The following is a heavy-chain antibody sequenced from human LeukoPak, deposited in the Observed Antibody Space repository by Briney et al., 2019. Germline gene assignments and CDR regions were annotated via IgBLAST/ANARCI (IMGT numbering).Heavy chain of an antibody. J-gene: IGHJ4*02. D-gene: IGHD6-19*01. CDR2: MNPNSGNT. CDR3: ERGFRGSGWPTSSPHFGY. Sequence: ASVKVSCKASGYTFTSDDINWVRQATGEELAWMGWMNPNSGNTGYAQKFQGRVTITRNTSISTAYMELSSLRSEDTAVYYCERGFRGSGWPTSSPHFGYWGQGTLVTVSS. V-gene: IGHV1-8*03. CDR1: GYTFTSDD.